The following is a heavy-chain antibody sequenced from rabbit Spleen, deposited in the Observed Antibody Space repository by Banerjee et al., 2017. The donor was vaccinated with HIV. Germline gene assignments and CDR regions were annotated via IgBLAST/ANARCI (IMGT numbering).Heavy chain of an antibody. Sequence: QSLEKSGGDLVKPGASLTLTCTASGFSFTYIDYLCWVRQPPGKGPEWIACVSAGVSFTTYYATWAKGRFTISKTSSTTVTLQMTSLTAADTATYFCARDSGTSFSTYGMDLWGPGTRSPS. CDR3: ARDSGTSFSTYGMDL. CDR2: VSAGVSFTT. D-gene: IGHD8-1*01. J-gene: IGHJ6*01. V-gene: IGHV1S40*01. CDR1: GFSFTYIDY.